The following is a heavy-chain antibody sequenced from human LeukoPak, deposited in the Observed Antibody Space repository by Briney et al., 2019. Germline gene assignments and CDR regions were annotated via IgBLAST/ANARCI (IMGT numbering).Heavy chain of an antibody. CDR1: GSTFSSYA. V-gene: IGHV3-23*01. D-gene: IGHD3-22*01. CDR2: ISGSGGST. Sequence: GGSLRLSCAASGSTFSSYAMSWVRQAPGKGLEWVSAISGSGGSTYYADSVKGRFTISRDNSKNTLYLQMNSLRAEDTAVYYCAKDVFLGVYYDSSGYGYWGQGTLVTVSS. J-gene: IGHJ4*02. CDR3: AKDVFLGVYYDSSGYGY.